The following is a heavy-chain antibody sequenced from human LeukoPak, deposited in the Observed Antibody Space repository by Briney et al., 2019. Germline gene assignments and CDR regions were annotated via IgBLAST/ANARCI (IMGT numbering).Heavy chain of an antibody. CDR2: IHSSGAT. Sequence: GGSLRLSCAASGFTCSNNYVSWVRQAPGMGLEWVSAIHSSGATCYADSVKGRFTISRDTSKNTLYLQISSLRVEDTAVFYCAKDLYLRDFWSGYFDYWGQGIPVTVSS. D-gene: IGHD3-3*01. V-gene: IGHV3-53*01. CDR3: AKDLYLRDFWSGYFDY. CDR1: GFTCSNNY. J-gene: IGHJ4*02.